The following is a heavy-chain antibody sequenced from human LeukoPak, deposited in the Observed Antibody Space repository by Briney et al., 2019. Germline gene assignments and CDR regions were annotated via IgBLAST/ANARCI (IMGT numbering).Heavy chain of an antibody. D-gene: IGHD2-15*01. CDR1: GFTFSSYS. V-gene: IGHV3-21*01. Sequence: PGGSLRLSCAASGFTFSSYSMNWVRQAPGKGLEWVSSISSSSSYKYYADSVKGRFTISRDNAKNSLYLQMNSLRAEDTAVYYCARDLIDCSGGSCYSSGYDYWGQGILVTVSS. CDR3: ARDLIDCSGGSCYSSGYDY. J-gene: IGHJ4*02. CDR2: ISSSSSYK.